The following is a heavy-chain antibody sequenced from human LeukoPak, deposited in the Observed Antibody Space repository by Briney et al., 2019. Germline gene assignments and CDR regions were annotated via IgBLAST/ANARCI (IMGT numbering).Heavy chain of an antibody. CDR2: ISYDGSNK. V-gene: IGHV3-30-3*01. Sequence: PGRSLRLSCAASGFTFRSYAMHWVRQAPGKGLEWVAVISYDGSNKYYADSVKGRFTISRDNSKNTLYLQMNSLRAEDTAVYYCARDWGDIVVVPAAIPSVGPMDVWGQGTTVTVSS. CDR1: GFTFRSYA. D-gene: IGHD2-2*01. J-gene: IGHJ6*02. CDR3: ARDWGDIVVVPAAIPSVGPMDV.